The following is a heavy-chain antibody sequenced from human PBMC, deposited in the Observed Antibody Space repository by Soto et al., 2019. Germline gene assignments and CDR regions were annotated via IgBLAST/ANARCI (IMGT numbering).Heavy chain of an antibody. CDR1: EFTFSSYS. CDR3: ARELIGDYAFDI. Sequence: LRLSCAASEFTFSSYSMNWVRQAPGKGLEWVSSISSSSSYIYYADSVKGRFTISRDNAKNSLYLQMNSLRAEDTAVYYCARELIGDYAFDIWGQGTMVTVSS. J-gene: IGHJ3*02. D-gene: IGHD3-10*01. CDR2: ISSSSSYI. V-gene: IGHV3-21*01.